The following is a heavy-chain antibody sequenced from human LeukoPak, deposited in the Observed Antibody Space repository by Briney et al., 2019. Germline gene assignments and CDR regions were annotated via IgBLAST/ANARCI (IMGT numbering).Heavy chain of an antibody. CDR3: ARGSSGSYWEVYFDY. D-gene: IGHD1-26*01. CDR1: GGSISSSSYY. J-gene: IGHJ4*02. Sequence: SETLSLTCTVSGGSISSSSYYWGWIRQPPGKGLEWIGSIYYSGSTYYNPSLKSRVTISVDTSKNQFSLKLSSVTAADTAVYYCARGSSGSYWEVYFDYWGQGTLVTVSS. V-gene: IGHV4-39*01. CDR2: IYYSGST.